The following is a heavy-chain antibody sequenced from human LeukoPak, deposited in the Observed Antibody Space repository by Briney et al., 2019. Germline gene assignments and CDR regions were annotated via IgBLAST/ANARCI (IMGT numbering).Heavy chain of an antibody. V-gene: IGHV4-59*01. CDR3: ARDGWLQPSYYFDY. CDR1: GGSISTYY. D-gene: IGHD5-24*01. CDR2: IYYAGNT. J-gene: IGHJ4*02. Sequence: SETLSLTCIVSGGSISTYYWSWIRQPPGKGLEWIGYIYYAGNTNVNPSLKSRLTISVDTSKNQFSLKLSSVTAADTAVYYCARDGWLQPSYYFDYWGQGTLVTVSS.